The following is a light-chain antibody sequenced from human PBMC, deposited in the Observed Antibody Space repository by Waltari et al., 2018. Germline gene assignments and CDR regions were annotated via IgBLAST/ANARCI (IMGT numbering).Light chain of an antibody. CDR3: ATWDSILSAWV. CDR1: SSNIGNNY. V-gene: IGLV1-51*01. J-gene: IGLJ3*02. CDR2: DHH. Sequence: QSVLTQPPSVSAAPGQKVTIPCSRGSSNIGNNYVSWYQQFPGTAPKLLIYDHHKRPSGIPDRFSGSKSGTSATLGITGLQTGDEADYYCATWDSILSAWVFGRGTKLTVL.